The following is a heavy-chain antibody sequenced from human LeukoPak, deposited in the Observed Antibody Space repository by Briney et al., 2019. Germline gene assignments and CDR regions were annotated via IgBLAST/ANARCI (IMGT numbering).Heavy chain of an antibody. CDR3: ARERDTSMVALDS. CDR2: ITSNIYT. Sequence: TGGSLRLSCAASGFTVSSNYMSWVRQAPGKGLEWVSCITSNIYTYYADSVRGRFTISRDNSQNSVYLVMNSLRAEDTAVYYCARERDTSMVALDSWGQGTLVTVSS. V-gene: IGHV3-69-1*01. CDR1: GFTVSSNY. D-gene: IGHD5-18*01. J-gene: IGHJ4*02.